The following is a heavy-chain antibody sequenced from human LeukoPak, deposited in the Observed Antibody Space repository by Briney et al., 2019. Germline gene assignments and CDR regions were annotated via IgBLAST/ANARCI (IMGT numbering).Heavy chain of an antibody. D-gene: IGHD1-26*01. Sequence: SETLSLTCTVSGGSISSYYWSWIRQPPGKGLEWIGYIYYSGSTNYNPSLKSRVTISVDTSKNQFSLELSSVTAADTAVYYCARSRLRGSYDNWFDPWGQGTLVTVSS. CDR2: IYYSGST. CDR3: ARSRLRGSYDNWFDP. V-gene: IGHV4-59*01. J-gene: IGHJ5*02. CDR1: GGSISSYY.